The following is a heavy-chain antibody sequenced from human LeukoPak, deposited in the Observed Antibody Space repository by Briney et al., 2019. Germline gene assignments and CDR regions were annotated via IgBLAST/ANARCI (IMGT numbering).Heavy chain of an antibody. CDR2: ISSSSSYI. D-gene: IGHD6-19*01. Sequence: GGSLRLSCAASGFTFSSYSMNWVRQAPGKGLEWVSSISSSSSYIYYADSVKGRFTISRDNSKNILYLEMNSLRGEDTAFYYCARDDGSSGWSVKWFDPWGQGTLVTVSS. V-gene: IGHV3-21*06. CDR3: ARDDGSSGWSVKWFDP. CDR1: GFTFSSYS. J-gene: IGHJ5*02.